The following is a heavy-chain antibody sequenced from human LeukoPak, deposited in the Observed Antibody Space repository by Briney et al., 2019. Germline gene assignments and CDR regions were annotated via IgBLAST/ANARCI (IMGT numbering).Heavy chain of an antibody. CDR1: GYTFTSYD. Sequence: RASVKVSCKASGYTFTSYDINWVRQATGQGLEWMGWMNPNSGNTGYAQKFQGRVTMTRNTSISTAYMELSSLRSEDMAVYYCASTGGYCSSTSCPFGLDYWGQGTLVTVSS. CDR3: ASTGGYCSSTSCPFGLDY. V-gene: IGHV1-8*01. CDR2: MNPNSGNT. D-gene: IGHD2-2*01. J-gene: IGHJ4*02.